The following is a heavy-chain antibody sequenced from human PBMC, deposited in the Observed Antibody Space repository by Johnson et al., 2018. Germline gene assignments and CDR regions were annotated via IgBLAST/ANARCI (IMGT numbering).Heavy chain of an antibody. D-gene: IGHD3-10*01. CDR3: EKDEAFGELLDAVDI. CDR2: ISYDGSNT. J-gene: IGHJ3*02. Sequence: QEQLGESGGGVVQYGRSLRLSCSASRFTFSSYGMHWVRQAPGKGLEWVAVISYDGSNTYSAYAVKGRFTISRDNSKNTLYLQMNSQRVEDTALYYCEKDEAFGELLDAVDIWGQGTMVTVSS. CDR1: RFTFSSYG. V-gene: IGHV3-30*18.